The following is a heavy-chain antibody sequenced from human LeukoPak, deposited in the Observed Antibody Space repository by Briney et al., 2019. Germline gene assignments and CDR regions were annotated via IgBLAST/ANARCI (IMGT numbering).Heavy chain of an antibody. CDR3: ARDPQRWQQLPHYWYFDL. CDR2: ISYDGSNE. V-gene: IGHV3-30*03. CDR1: GSIFTTYG. J-gene: IGHJ2*01. D-gene: IGHD5-24*01. Sequence: GGSLRLSCATSGSIFTTYGIHWIRQAPGKGLEWVAVISYDGSNEFYTDSVKGRFTMSRDNSKNTLYLQMNSLSSDDTAVYYCARDPQRWQQLPHYWYFDLCGRGTLVIVSS.